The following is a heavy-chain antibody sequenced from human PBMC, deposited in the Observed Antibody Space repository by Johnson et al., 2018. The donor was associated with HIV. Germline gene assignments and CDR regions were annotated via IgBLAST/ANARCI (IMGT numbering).Heavy chain of an antibody. D-gene: IGHD1-1*01. J-gene: IGHJ3*02. V-gene: IGHV3-66*03. CDR2: IYSGGST. Sequence: VQLVESGGGLIQPGGSLRLSCAASGFTVSSNNMRWVRQAPGKGLEWVSVIYSGGSTYYADSVKGRFTIYRDNSNNTLYLQMNSLRAEDTAVYYCARDVTAGNDAFDIWGQGTMVTVSS. CDR3: ARDVTAGNDAFDI. CDR1: GFTVSSNN.